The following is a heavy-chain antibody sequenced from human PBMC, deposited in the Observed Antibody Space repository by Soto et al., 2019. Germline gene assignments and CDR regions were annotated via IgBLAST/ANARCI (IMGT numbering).Heavy chain of an antibody. Sequence: GGSLRLSCAASGFTFSSYDMHWVRQAAGKGLEWVSAIGTAGDTYYPGSVKGRFTISRENAKNSLYLQMNSLRAGDTAVYYCARGRYSGSWYAPPYYYYYVMDVWGLGTTVAVSS. J-gene: IGHJ6*01. CDR2: IGTAGDT. CDR1: GFTFSSYD. V-gene: IGHV3-13*01. D-gene: IGHD6-13*01. CDR3: ARGRYSGSWYAPPYYYYYVMDV.